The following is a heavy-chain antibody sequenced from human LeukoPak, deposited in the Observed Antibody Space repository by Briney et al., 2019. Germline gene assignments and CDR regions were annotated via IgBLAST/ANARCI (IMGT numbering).Heavy chain of an antibody. CDR2: IYTSGST. CDR1: GGSISSYY. CDR3: ARDWIPYGGNPRYFDL. J-gene: IGHJ2*01. V-gene: IGHV4-4*07. D-gene: IGHD4-23*01. Sequence: PSETLSLTCTVSGGSISSYYWSWIRQPAGKGLEWIGRIYTSGSTNYNPSLKSRVTMSADTSKNQFSLKLSSVTAADTAVYYCARDWIPYGGNPRYFDLWGRGTLVTVSS.